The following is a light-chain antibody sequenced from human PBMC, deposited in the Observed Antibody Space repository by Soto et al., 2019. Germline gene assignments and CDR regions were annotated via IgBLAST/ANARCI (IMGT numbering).Light chain of an antibody. J-gene: IGLJ1*01. V-gene: IGLV2-14*01. CDR1: SSDVGGYKY. CDR3: SSYTSSSTLLYV. CDR2: EVN. Sequence: QSALTQPASVSGSPGQSITISCTETSSDVGGYKYVSWYQQHPGKAPKLMIYEVNNRPSGVSNRFSGSKSGNTASLTISGLQAEDEADYYCSSYTSSSTLLYVFGTGTKVTVL.